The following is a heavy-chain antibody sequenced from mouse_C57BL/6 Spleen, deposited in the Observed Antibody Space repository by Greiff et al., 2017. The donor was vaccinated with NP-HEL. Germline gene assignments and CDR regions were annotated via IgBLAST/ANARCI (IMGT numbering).Heavy chain of an antibody. CDR1: GYSITSGYY. Sequence: EVKLLESGPGLVKPSQSLSLTCSVTGYSITSGYYWNWIRQFPGNKLEWMGYISYDGSNNYNPSLKNRISITRDTSKNQFFLKLNSVTTEDTATYYCASGGITTVPFAYWGQGTLVTVSA. V-gene: IGHV3-6*01. J-gene: IGHJ3*01. D-gene: IGHD1-1*01. CDR3: ASGGITTVPFAY. CDR2: ISYDGSN.